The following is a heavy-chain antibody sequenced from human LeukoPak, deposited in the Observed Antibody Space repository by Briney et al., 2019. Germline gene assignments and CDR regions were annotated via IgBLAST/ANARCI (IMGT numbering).Heavy chain of an antibody. J-gene: IGHJ4*02. CDR3: ARGQIGWSGEELDY. Sequence: ESLKISCKASGYTFTGYYMHWVRQAPGQGLEWMGWINPNSGGTNYAQKFQGRVTMTRDTSISTAYMELSRLRSDDTAAYYCARGQIGWSGEELDYWGQGTLVTVSS. D-gene: IGHD3-16*01. CDR2: INPNSGGT. CDR1: GYTFTGYY. V-gene: IGHV1-2*02.